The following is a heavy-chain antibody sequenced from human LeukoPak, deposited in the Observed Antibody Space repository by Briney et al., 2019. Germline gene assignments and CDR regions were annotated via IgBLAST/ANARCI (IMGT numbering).Heavy chain of an antibody. CDR3: ARDRERGFDY. Sequence: ASVKVSCKACGYTFNTYGISWLRQAPGQGLEWMGWIGTENAYTIYAEKFQGRVTLTTDTSTTTVHMELRSLRSDDTAVYYCARDRERGFDYWGQGSLVTVSS. CDR2: IGTENAYT. J-gene: IGHJ4*02. V-gene: IGHV1-18*01. D-gene: IGHD5-24*01. CDR1: GYTFNTYG.